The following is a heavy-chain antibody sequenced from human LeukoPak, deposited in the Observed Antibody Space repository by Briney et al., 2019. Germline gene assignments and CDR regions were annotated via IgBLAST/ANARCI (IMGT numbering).Heavy chain of an antibody. CDR2: IIPIFGTA. Sequence: GASVKVSCKASGGTFSSYAISWVRQAPGQGLEWMGGIIPIFGTANYAQKFQGRVTITTDESTSTAYMELSSLRSEDTAVYYCASSRKAVATILIGSFDIWGQGTMVTVSS. J-gene: IGHJ3*02. CDR1: GGTFSSYA. CDR3: ASSRKAVATILIGSFDI. V-gene: IGHV1-69*05. D-gene: IGHD5-12*01.